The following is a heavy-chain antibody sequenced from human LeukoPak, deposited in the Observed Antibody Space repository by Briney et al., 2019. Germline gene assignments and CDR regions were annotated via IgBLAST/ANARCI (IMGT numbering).Heavy chain of an antibody. CDR2: ISYEGRND. V-gene: IGHV3-30*04. CDR3: ARDSASGVKWFDA. Sequence: GGSLRLSCSASMFTFSTHALHWVRQAPGKGLEWVAIISYEGRNDFYADSVKGRFTISRDNSKNTLYLQMNNLRGEDTAVYYCARDSASGVKWFDAWGQGTLVTVSS. D-gene: IGHD3-10*01. CDR1: MFTFSTHA. J-gene: IGHJ5*02.